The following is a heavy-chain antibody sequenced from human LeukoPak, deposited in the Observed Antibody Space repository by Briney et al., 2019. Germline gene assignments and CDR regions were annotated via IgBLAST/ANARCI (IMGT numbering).Heavy chain of an antibody. CDR1: GGSISSSSYY. CDR2: IYTSGST. J-gene: IGHJ4*02. Sequence: SETLSLTCSVSGGSISSSSYYWSWIRQPAGKGLEWIGRIYTSGSTSYNPSLKSRVTMSVDTSKNQFSLQLSPVTAADTAVYYCARDQGSYPYCFDSWGQGTLVTVSS. CDR3: ARDQGSYPYCFDS. D-gene: IGHD1-26*01. V-gene: IGHV4-61*02.